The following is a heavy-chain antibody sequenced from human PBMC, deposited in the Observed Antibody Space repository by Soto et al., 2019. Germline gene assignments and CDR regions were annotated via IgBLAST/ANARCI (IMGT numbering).Heavy chain of an antibody. D-gene: IGHD3-10*02. Sequence: ASVKVYCKSSGGTFTSYSISWVRQAPGQRLEWMGRINPVNGITNYSQKFQGRVTITRDTSASTAYMELSSLRSEDTAVYYCARVPAGVNLCFDVWGQGTLVNVSS. CDR3: ARVPAGVNLCFDV. CDR1: GGTFTSYS. CDR2: INPVNGIT. V-gene: IGHV1-3*01. J-gene: IGHJ4*02.